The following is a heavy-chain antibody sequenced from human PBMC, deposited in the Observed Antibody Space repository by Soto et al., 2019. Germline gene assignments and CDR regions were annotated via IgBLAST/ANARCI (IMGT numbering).Heavy chain of an antibody. CDR1: GFSFSSDS. CDR2: ISSSGSFM. J-gene: IGHJ5*01. Sequence: GGSLRLSCAGSGFSFSSDSMGWVRQAPGKGLEWVSSISSSGSFMNYADSVKGRSTISRDNAKNSVYLHMTGLKDEDTAVYYCARDPPTGATLDWFDSWGQGTLVTVSS. D-gene: IGHD1-7*01. CDR3: ARDPPTGATLDWFDS. V-gene: IGHV3-21*01.